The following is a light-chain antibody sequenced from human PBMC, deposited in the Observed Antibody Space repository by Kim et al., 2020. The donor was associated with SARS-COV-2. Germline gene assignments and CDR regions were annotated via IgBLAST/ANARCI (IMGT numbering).Light chain of an antibody. CDR1: SSNIGAGYD. J-gene: IGLJ3*02. CDR3: QSYDSSLSGWV. V-gene: IGLV1-40*01. CDR2: GNS. Sequence: QRVTMCCTGSSSNIGAGYDVHWYQQLPGTAPKLLIDGNSNRTSGVPDRFSGSKSGTSASLAITGLQAEDEADYYCQSYDSSLSGWVFGGGTQLTVL.